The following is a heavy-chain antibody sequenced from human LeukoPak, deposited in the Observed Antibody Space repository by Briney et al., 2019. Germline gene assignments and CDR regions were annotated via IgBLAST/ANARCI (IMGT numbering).Heavy chain of an antibody. D-gene: IGHD3-10*01. CDR2: ISSSSTI. J-gene: IGHJ6*03. Sequence: GGSLRLSCAASGFTFSSYSKIWVRQAPGKGLEWVSYISSSSTIYYADSEKGRFTISRDNAKNSLYLQMNSLRAEDTAVYYCARVITINYYYMDVWGKGTTVTVSS. CDR1: GFTFSSYS. V-gene: IGHV3-48*01. CDR3: ARVITINYYYMDV.